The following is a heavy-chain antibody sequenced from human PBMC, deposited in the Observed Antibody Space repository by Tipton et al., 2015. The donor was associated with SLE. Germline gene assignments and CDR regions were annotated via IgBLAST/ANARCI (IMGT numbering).Heavy chain of an antibody. J-gene: IGHJ4*02. Sequence: SLRLSCAASGFTFDDYAMHWVRQAPGKGLEWVSGISWNSDKIAYADSVKGRFTISRDNAKNSLFLQMNSLRADDTAFYYCAKGIRFLGLFRFDSWGQGTLVTVSS. D-gene: IGHD3-3*01. CDR2: ISWNSDKI. CDR1: GFTFDDYA. V-gene: IGHV3-9*01. CDR3: AKGIRFLGLFRFDS.